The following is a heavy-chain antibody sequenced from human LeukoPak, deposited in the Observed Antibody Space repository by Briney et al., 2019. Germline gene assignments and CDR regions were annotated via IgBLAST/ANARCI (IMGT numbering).Heavy chain of an antibody. CDR3: ARVTLFCSGGYCYHDI. V-gene: IGHV3-74*01. D-gene: IGHD2-15*01. CDR1: EFTFSSYW. Sequence: PGGSLRLSCAASEFTFSSYWMHWVRQAPGKGLVWVSRISGDGRSTSYADSVKGRFTISRDNAKNTMYLQMNSLRAEDTAVYYCARVTLFCSGGYCYHDIWGQGTMVTVSS. J-gene: IGHJ3*02. CDR2: ISGDGRST.